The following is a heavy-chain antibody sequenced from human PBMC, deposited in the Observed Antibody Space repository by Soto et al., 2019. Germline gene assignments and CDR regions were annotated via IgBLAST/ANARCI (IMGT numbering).Heavy chain of an antibody. V-gene: IGHV1-69*01. CDR1: GGTFSSYA. J-gene: IGHJ6*02. Sequence: QVQLVQSGAEVKKPGSSVKVSCKASGGTFSSYAISWVRQAPGQGLEWMGGIIPIFGTANYAQKFQGRVTITADESASTAYMELSSLRSEDTAVYYCASLRWVRVVISRYGMDVWGQGTTVTVSS. D-gene: IGHD3-10*01. CDR2: IIPIFGTA. CDR3: ASLRWVRVVISRYGMDV.